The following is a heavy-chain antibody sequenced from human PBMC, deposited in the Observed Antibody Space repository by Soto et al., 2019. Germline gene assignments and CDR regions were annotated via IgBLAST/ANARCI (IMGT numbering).Heavy chain of an antibody. CDR1: GGSISTYY. CDR2: IDTSGNT. D-gene: IGHD6-13*01. V-gene: IGHV4-4*07. Sequence: SETLSLTFTVSGGSISTYYWSWIRQPAGKGLEWIGRIDTSGNTNYNPSLKSRVTMSVDTSKKQFSLKLTYVTAEDTAVYYCERYSSNWFQTEGMDVWGQGTTVTVSS. CDR3: ERYSSNWFQTEGMDV. J-gene: IGHJ6*02.